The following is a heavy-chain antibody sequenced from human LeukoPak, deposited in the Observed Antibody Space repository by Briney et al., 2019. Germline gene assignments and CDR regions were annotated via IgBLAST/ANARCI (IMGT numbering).Heavy chain of an antibody. J-gene: IGHJ6*02. CDR1: GFTVSSNY. CDR3: ARDQGAAAGLGYYYYGMDV. Sequence: GGSLRLSCAASGFTVSSNYMSWVRQAPGKGLEWVSVIYSGGSTYYADSVKGRFTISRDNSKNTLYLQMNSLRAEDTAVYYCARDQGAAAGLGYYYYGMDVWGQGTTVTVSS. D-gene: IGHD6-13*01. CDR2: IYSGGST. V-gene: IGHV3-53*01.